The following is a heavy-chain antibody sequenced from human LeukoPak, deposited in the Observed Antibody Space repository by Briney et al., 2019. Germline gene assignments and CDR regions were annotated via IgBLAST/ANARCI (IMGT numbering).Heavy chain of an antibody. CDR1: GGSISSGGYS. Sequence: SETLSLTCAVSGGSISSGGYSWSWIRQPPGKGLEWIGYIYHSGSTYYNPSHKSRVTISVDRSKNQFSLKLSSVTAADAAVYYCARGVPVTDWGQGTLVTVSS. CDR2: IYHSGST. D-gene: IGHD3-10*01. V-gene: IGHV4-30-2*01. CDR3: ARGVPVTD. J-gene: IGHJ4*02.